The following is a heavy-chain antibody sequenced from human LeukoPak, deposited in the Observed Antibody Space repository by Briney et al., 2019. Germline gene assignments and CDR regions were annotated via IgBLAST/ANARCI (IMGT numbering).Heavy chain of an antibody. Sequence: GGSLRLSCVVSGFSISSDYMSWVRQAPGKGLEWVSVIYRGDATYYAESVKGRFTISRDTVKNTLYLQMNSLSADDTAMYYCVREIGSSGNYDWGQGTLVTVSS. CDR2: IYRGDAT. CDR1: GFSISSDY. CDR3: VREIGSSGNYD. J-gene: IGHJ4*02. V-gene: IGHV3-53*01. D-gene: IGHD6-19*01.